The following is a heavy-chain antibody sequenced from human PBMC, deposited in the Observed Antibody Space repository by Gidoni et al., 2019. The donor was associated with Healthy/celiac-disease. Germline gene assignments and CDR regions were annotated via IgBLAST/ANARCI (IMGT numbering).Heavy chain of an antibody. J-gene: IGHJ6*02. D-gene: IGHD2-2*02. CDR3: ARGRRYCSSTSCYRDYGMDV. CDR1: GGSFSGYY. Sequence: QVQLQQWGAGLLKPSETLSLTCAVYGGSFSGYYWRWIRQPPGKGLEWIGEINHSGSTNSNPSLKSRVTISVDTSKNQFSLKLSSVTAADTAVYYCARGRRYCSSTSCYRDYGMDVWGQGTTVTVSS. CDR2: INHSGST. V-gene: IGHV4-34*01.